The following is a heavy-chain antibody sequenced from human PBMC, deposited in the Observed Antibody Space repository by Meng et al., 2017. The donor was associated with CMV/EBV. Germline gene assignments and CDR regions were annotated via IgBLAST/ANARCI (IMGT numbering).Heavy chain of an antibody. V-gene: IGHV4-61*01. CDR2: IYYSGST. D-gene: IGHD2-21*02. Sequence: SETLSLTCTVSGGSVSSGSYYWSWIRQPPGKGLEWIGYIYYSGSTNYNPSLKSRVTISVDTSKNQFSLKLSSVTAADTAMYYCARDRRLSRYYYGMDVWGQGTTVTVSS. J-gene: IGHJ6*02. CDR1: GGSVSSGSYY. CDR3: ARDRRLSRYYYGMDV.